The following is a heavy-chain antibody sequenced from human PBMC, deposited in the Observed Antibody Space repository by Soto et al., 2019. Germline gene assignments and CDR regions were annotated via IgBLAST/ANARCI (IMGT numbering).Heavy chain of an antibody. Sequence: LETLCLTWTVAGVSSGSISGCRGWIRQPPGKGLEWIGSIYYSGSTYYNPSLKSRVTISVDTSKNQFSLKLSSATAADTAVYYCAARPSGIVILNNYSYTDVRRKRTTDTVS. J-gene: IGHJ6*03. V-gene: IGHV4-39*01. CDR3: AARPSGIVILNNYSYTDV. CDR2: IYYSGST. CDR1: GVSSGSISGC. D-gene: IGHD1-26*01.